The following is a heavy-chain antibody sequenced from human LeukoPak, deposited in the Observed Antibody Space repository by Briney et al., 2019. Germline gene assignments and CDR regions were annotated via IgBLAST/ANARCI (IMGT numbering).Heavy chain of an antibody. Sequence: GRSLRLSCAASGFTFDDYAMHWVRQAPGKGLEWVSGISWNSASIGYADSVKGRFTISRDNAKNSLYLQMNSLRAEDTAVYYCAREVVVVVAATDYYYGMDVWGQGTTVTVSS. D-gene: IGHD2-15*01. CDR1: GFTFDDYA. J-gene: IGHJ6*02. CDR3: AREVVVVVAATDYYYGMDV. CDR2: ISWNSASI. V-gene: IGHV3-9*01.